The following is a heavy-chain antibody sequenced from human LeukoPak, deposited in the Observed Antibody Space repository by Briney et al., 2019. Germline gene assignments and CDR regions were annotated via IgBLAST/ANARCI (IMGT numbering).Heavy chain of an antibody. CDR2: ISDSGGVR. Sequence: PGGSLRLSCVASGYPFSSYSMNWIRQAPGKGLEWVSYISDSGGVRSYADSVKGRFTISRDDARNSLYLQMNSLKDEDTAVYYCARKYSSGQVSYFDYWGQGTLVTVSS. CDR1: GYPFSSYS. V-gene: IGHV3-48*02. J-gene: IGHJ4*02. D-gene: IGHD6-19*01. CDR3: ARKYSSGQVSYFDY.